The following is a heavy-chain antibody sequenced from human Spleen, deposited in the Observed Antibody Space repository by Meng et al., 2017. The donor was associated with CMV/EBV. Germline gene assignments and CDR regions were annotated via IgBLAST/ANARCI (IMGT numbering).Heavy chain of an antibody. CDR2: MSPYNEVT. CDR1: GYAFPNYG. V-gene: IGHV1-18*01. D-gene: IGHD2/OR15-2a*01. Sequence: ASVKVSCKASGYAFPNYGISWVRQAPGQGLEWVGWMSPYNEVTDYAQKFQGRVTMTTDTSTSKAYMELRSLRSDDTAVYYCARRGQILYCNDKGCQYNNFAMDVWGQGTTVTVSS. J-gene: IGHJ6*02. CDR3: ARRGQILYCNDKGCQYNNFAMDV.